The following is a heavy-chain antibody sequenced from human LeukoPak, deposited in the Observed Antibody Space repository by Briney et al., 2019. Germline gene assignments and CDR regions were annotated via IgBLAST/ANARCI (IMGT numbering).Heavy chain of an antibody. D-gene: IGHD1-26*01. CDR2: IYYSGST. Sequence: PSETLSLTCTVSGGSISSSSYYWGWIRQPPGKGLEWIGSIYYSGSTYYNPSLKSRVTISVDTSKNQFSLKLSSVTAADTAVYYCARSTYSGSYYLFDYWGQGTLVTVSS. CDR1: GGSISSSSYY. J-gene: IGHJ4*02. CDR3: ARSTYSGSYYLFDY. V-gene: IGHV4-39*07.